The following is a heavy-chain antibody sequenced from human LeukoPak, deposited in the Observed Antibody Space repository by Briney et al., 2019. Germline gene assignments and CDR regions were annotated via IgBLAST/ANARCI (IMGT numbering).Heavy chain of an antibody. CDR3: ARASMVRGVSCCAFDT. CDR2: ISSSGSTI. CDR1: GFTFSSYE. J-gene: IGHJ3*02. D-gene: IGHD3-10*01. V-gene: IGHV3-48*03. Sequence: GGSLRLSCAASGFTFSSYEMNWVRQAPGKGLEWVSYISSSGSTIYYADSVKGRFTISRDNAKNSLYLQMNSLRAEDTAVYYCARASMVRGVSCCAFDTWGQGTMVTVSS.